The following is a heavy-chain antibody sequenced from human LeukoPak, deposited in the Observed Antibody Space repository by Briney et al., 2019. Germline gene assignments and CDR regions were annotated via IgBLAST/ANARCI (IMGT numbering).Heavy chain of an antibody. V-gene: IGHV1-2*02. D-gene: IGHD3-3*01. Sequence: ASVKVSCKASGYTFTGYYMHWVRQAPGQGLEWMGWINPNSGGTNYAQKFQGRVTMTRDTSISTAYMELSRLRSDDTAVYYCARLHYDFWSGSTPSYYFDYWGQGTLVTASS. CDR1: GYTFTGYY. CDR2: INPNSGGT. J-gene: IGHJ4*02. CDR3: ARLHYDFWSGSTPSYYFDY.